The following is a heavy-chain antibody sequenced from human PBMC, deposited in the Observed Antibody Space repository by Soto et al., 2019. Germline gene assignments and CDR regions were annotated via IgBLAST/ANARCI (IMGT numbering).Heavy chain of an antibody. CDR3: ARESGDWPLNWFDP. V-gene: IGHV3-74*01. D-gene: IGHD2-21*02. CDR2: ITSDGKSK. J-gene: IGHJ5*02. CDR1: GFNFTNHW. Sequence: VHLVESGGGLVQPGGSLRLSCAASGFNFTNHWMHWVRQAPGKGLVWVSRITSDGKSKAYAESVKGRFAISRDNAKNTVYLQMNGRTVEDTAVYYCARESGDWPLNWFDPWGQGTLVTVSS.